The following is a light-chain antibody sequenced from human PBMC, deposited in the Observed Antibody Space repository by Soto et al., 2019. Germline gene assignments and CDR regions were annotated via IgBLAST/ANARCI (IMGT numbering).Light chain of an antibody. V-gene: IGLV1-44*01. CDR3: VAWDDSLNGYVV. CDR2: SNN. J-gene: IGLJ2*01. Sequence: QSVLTQPPSASGTPGQRVTISCSGSSSNIGSNTVNWYQQLPGTAPKLVIYSNNQRPSGVPDRFSGSKSGTSASLAISGLQPEDEADYDCVAWDDSLNGYVVFGGGTKVTVL. CDR1: SSNIGSNT.